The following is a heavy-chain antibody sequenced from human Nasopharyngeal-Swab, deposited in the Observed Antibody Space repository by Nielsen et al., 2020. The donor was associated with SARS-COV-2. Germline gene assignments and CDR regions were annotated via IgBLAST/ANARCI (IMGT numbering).Heavy chain of an antibody. D-gene: IGHD6-19*01. CDR2: MNPDGGSI. V-gene: IGHV3-74*01. J-gene: IGHJ4*02. CDR1: GFTFSSFG. CDR3: VRGSSDWRGIDY. Sequence: GGSLRLSCAASGFTFSSFGMHWVRQLPGRGLVWVSRMNPDGGSISYADSVKGRFTISRDNPKNTFYLQMNSLRADDTAVYYCVRGSSDWRGIDYWGQGTLVTVSS.